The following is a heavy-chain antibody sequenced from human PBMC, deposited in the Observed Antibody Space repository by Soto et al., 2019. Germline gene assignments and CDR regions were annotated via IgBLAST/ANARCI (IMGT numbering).Heavy chain of an antibody. V-gene: IGHV1-69*13. J-gene: IGHJ6*02. Sequence: GASVKVSCKASGGTFSSYAISWVRQAPGQGLEWMGGIIPIFGTANYAQKFQGRVTITADESTSTAYMEPSSLRSEDTAVYYCARERGCSSTSCYFDDYYGMDVWGQGTTVTVSS. CDR1: GGTFSSYA. CDR2: IIPIFGTA. D-gene: IGHD2-2*01. CDR3: ARERGCSSTSCYFDDYYGMDV.